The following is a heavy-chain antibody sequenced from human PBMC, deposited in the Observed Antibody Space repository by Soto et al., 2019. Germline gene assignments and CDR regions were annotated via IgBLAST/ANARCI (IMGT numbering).Heavy chain of an antibody. Sequence: SVKVSCKASGGTFSSYAISWVRQAPGQGLEWMGGIIPIFGTASYAQKFQGRVTITADESTSTAYMELSSLRSEDTAVYYCAREGLGLRRDFDYWGQGTLVTVSS. CDR1: GGTFSSYA. J-gene: IGHJ4*02. D-gene: IGHD4-17*01. CDR2: IIPIFGTA. CDR3: AREGLGLRRDFDY. V-gene: IGHV1-69*13.